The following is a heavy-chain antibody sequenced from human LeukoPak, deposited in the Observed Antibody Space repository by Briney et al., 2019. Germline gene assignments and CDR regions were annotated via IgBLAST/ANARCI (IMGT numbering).Heavy chain of an antibody. Sequence: GASVKVSCKASGYTFTSYDINWVRQATGQGLEWMGWMNPNSGNTGYAQKFQGRVTMTRNTSISTAYMELSSLRSEDTAVYYCGRGCGYSHGYCFDYWGQGTLVTVSS. D-gene: IGHD5-18*01. J-gene: IGHJ4*02. V-gene: IGHV1-8*01. CDR1: GYTFTSYD. CDR2: MNPNSGNT. CDR3: GRGCGYSHGYCFDY.